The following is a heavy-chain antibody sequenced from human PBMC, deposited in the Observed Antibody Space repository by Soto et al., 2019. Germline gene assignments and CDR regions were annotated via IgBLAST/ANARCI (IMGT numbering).Heavy chain of an antibody. CDR3: AKDRGSIIVVVDAFDI. CDR2: ISGSGGST. V-gene: IGHV3-23*01. CDR1: GFTFSSYA. Sequence: PGGSLRLSCAASGFTFSSYAMSWVRQAPGKGLEWVSAISGSGGSTYYADSVKGRFTISRDNSKNTLYLQMNSLRAEDTAVYYCAKDRGSIIVVVDAFDIWGQGTMVTVSS. J-gene: IGHJ3*02. D-gene: IGHD3-22*01.